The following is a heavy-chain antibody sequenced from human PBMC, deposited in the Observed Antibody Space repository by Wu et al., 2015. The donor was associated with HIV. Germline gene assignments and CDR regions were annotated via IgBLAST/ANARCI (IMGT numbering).Heavy chain of an antibody. V-gene: IGHV1-2*02. Sequence: QVQLVQSGAEVKKPGASVKVSCKASGYTFTDYNMHWVRQAPGQGPELMGWVNPKTGGTNYAQKFQGRVTMTREKSINTSYLELRNLRSDDTAVYFCAKVGSGSSWSAPEGTDWYFDLWGRGTLVTVSS. D-gene: IGHD6-13*01. CDR2: VNPKTGGT. J-gene: IGHJ2*01. CDR1: GYTFTDYN. CDR3: AKVGSGSSWSAPEGTDWYFDL.